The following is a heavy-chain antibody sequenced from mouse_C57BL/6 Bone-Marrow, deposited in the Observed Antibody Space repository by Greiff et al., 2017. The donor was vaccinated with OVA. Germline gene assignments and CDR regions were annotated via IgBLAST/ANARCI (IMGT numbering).Heavy chain of an antibody. CDR1: GYTFTDYE. CDR3: TRYDYDGMDY. D-gene: IGHD2-4*01. Sequence: VQGVESGAELVRPGASVTLSCKASGYTFTDYEMHWVKQTPVHGLEWIGAIDPETGGTTYNQKFKGKAILTADKSSSTAYMELRSLTSEDSAVYYCTRYDYDGMDYWGQGTSVTVSS. CDR2: IDPETGGT. J-gene: IGHJ4*01. V-gene: IGHV1-15*01.